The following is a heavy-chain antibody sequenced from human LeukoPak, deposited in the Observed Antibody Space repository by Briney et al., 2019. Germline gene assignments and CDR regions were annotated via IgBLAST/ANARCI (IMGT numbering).Heavy chain of an antibody. Sequence: ASVKVSCKASGYTFTNYGISWVRQAPGQGLEWMGWISAYNGNTNYAQKLQGRVTMTTDTSTSTAYMDLRSLRTDGTAVYHCARGMYDSSGWLGAFDIWGQGTMVTVSS. CDR3: ARGMYDSSGWLGAFDI. J-gene: IGHJ3*02. V-gene: IGHV1-18*01. CDR1: GYTFTNYG. D-gene: IGHD3-22*01. CDR2: ISAYNGNT.